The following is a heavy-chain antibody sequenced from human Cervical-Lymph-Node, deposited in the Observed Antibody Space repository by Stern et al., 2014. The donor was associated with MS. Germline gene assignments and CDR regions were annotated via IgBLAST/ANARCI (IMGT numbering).Heavy chain of an antibody. V-gene: IGHV1-3*01. CDR3: ASAGGWYEPDY. CDR2: ISAGGDT. D-gene: IGHD6-19*01. Sequence: QVQLVQSGAEVKKPGASVKVSCKTSGDSFTTYAMHWVRQAPEQRLEWLGWISAGGDTKYSQKFQDRVTITRDTSASTAYMEVSSLKSEDTAIYYCASAGGWYEPDYWGQGTLVTVSS. J-gene: IGHJ4*02. CDR1: GDSFTTYA.